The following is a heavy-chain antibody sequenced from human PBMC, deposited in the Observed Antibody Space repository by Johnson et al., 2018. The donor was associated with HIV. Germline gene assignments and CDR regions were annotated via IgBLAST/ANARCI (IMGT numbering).Heavy chain of an antibody. D-gene: IGHD6-6*01. V-gene: IGHV3-33*08. CDR3: ARARGEGAARTDAFDI. CDR2: IRYDGSNK. CDR1: GFTFSSYA. J-gene: IGHJ3*02. Sequence: QVQLVESGGGVVQPGRSLRLSCAASGFTFSSYAMHWVRQAPGKGLEWVAFIRYDGSNKYYVDSVKGRFTISRDNAKNSLYLQMNSLRAEDTALYYCARARGEGAARTDAFDIWGQGTMVTVSS.